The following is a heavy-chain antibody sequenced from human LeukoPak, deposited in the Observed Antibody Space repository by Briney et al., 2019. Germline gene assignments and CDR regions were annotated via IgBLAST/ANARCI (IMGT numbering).Heavy chain of an antibody. CDR1: GFTFSSYS. J-gene: IGHJ4*02. CDR2: ISSSSIYK. D-gene: IGHD3-22*01. CDR3: ARSRYDSSGYYGIIGN. Sequence: GGSLRLSCAASGFTFSSYSMNWVRRAPGKGLEWVSSISSSSIYKYYADSVKGRFTISRDNAKKSLYLQMNSLRAEDTAVYYCARSRYDSSGYYGIIGNWGQGTLVTVSS. V-gene: IGHV3-21*01.